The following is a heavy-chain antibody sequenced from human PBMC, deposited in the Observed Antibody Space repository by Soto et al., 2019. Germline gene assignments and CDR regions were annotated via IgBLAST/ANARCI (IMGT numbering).Heavy chain of an antibody. CDR2: IYYSGST. V-gene: IGHV4-59*12. Sequence: SETLSLTCTVSGGSISSYYWSWIRQPPGKGLEWIGYIYYSGSTNYNPSLKSRVTISVDTSKNQFSLKLSSVTAADTAVYYCASLTPYSSSSDYYYYYYMDVWGKGTTVTVSS. CDR3: ASLTPYSSSSDYYYYYYMDV. CDR1: GGSISSYY. J-gene: IGHJ6*03. D-gene: IGHD6-13*01.